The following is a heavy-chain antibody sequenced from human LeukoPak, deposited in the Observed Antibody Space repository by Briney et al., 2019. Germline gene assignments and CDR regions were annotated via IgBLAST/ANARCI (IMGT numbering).Heavy chain of an antibody. D-gene: IGHD2-2*01. CDR3: ARQRVVPAANYWFDP. CDR2: IYHSGST. J-gene: IGHJ5*02. Sequence: SETLSLTCAVSGYSISSGYYWGWIRQPPGKGLEWMGSIYHSGSTYYNPSLKSRVTISVDTSKNQFTLKLSSATAADTAVYYCARQRVVPAANYWFDPWGQGTLVTVSS. V-gene: IGHV4-38-2*01. CDR1: GYSISSGYY.